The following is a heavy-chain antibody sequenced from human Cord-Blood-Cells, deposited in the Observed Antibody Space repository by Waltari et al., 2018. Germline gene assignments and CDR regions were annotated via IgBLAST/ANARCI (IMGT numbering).Heavy chain of an antibody. CDR1: GVTFSSYS. Sequence: EVQLVESGGGLVKPGGSLRLSCAASGVTFSSYSMNWVRQAPGKGLEWVSSISSSSSYIYYADSVKGRCTISRDNAKNSLYLQMNSLRAEDTAVYYCARTATNSDAFDIWGQGTMVTVSS. CDR3: ARTATNSDAFDI. D-gene: IGHD2-15*01. V-gene: IGHV3-21*01. J-gene: IGHJ3*02. CDR2: ISSSSSYI.